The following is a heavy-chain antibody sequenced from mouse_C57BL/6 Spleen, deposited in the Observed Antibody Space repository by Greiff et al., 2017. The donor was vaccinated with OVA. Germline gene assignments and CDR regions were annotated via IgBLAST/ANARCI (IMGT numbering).Heavy chain of an antibody. Sequence: EVQLQQSWAELVKPGASVKLSCTASGFNITDYYMHWVKQRTEQGLEWIGRIDPEDGETIYAPKFQGKATITADTSSDTAYLQLSSLTYEDTDVYYCALDDDNVFTYWGQGTTLTVSS. J-gene: IGHJ2*01. CDR3: ALDDDNVFTY. V-gene: IGHV14-2*01. CDR2: IDPEDGET. D-gene: IGHD2-3*01. CDR1: GFNITDYY.